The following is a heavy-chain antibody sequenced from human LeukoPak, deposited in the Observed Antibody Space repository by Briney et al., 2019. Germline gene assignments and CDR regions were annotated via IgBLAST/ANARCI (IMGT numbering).Heavy chain of an antibody. CDR3: ARADLVGYSSGLYDQ. CDR1: GFTLSMYW. CDR2: INADGSGT. D-gene: IGHD6-19*01. V-gene: IGHV3-74*01. Sequence: PGGSLRLSCAASGFTLSMYWMHWVRQAPGKGLVWVSRINADGSGTGYADSVKGRFTISRDNAKNTLYLQMNSLRVEDTAVYYCARADLVGYSSGLYDQCGQGTQVTVSS. J-gene: IGHJ5*02.